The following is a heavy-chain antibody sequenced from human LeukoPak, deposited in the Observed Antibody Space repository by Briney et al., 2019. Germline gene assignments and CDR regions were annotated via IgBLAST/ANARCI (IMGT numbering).Heavy chain of an antibody. CDR2: INPSGGST. CDR1: GYTFTSYY. V-gene: IGHV1-46*01. J-gene: IGHJ3*02. Sequence: ASVRVSCKASGYTFTSYYMHWVRQAPGQGLEWMGIINPSGGSTSYAQKFQGRVTMTRDTSTSTVYMELSSLRSEDTAVYYCARALGRLDAFDIWGQGTMVTVSS. D-gene: IGHD1-26*01. CDR3: ARALGRLDAFDI.